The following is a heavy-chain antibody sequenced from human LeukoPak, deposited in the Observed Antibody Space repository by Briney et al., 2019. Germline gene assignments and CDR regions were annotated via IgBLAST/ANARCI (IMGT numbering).Heavy chain of an antibody. Sequence: SETLSLTCTVSGGSISSYYWSWIRQPAGKGLEWIGRIYTSGSTNYNPSLKSRVTMSVDTSKNQFSLKLSSVTAADTAVYYCARDLEQLVSCSNWFDPWGQGTLVTVSS. D-gene: IGHD6-13*01. J-gene: IGHJ5*02. CDR3: ARDLEQLVSCSNWFDP. CDR2: IYTSGST. V-gene: IGHV4-4*07. CDR1: GGSISSYY.